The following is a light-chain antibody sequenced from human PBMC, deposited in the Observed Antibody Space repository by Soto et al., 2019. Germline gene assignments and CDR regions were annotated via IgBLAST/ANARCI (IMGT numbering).Light chain of an antibody. Sequence: VLTQPPSVSVSPGQTASITCSGDKLGDKYACWYQQKPGQSPVLVIYQDSKRPSGIPERFSGSNSGNTATLTISGTQAMDEADYYCQAWDSSTLYVFGTGTKLTVL. CDR1: KLGDKY. CDR3: QAWDSSTLYV. J-gene: IGLJ1*01. V-gene: IGLV3-1*01. CDR2: QDS.